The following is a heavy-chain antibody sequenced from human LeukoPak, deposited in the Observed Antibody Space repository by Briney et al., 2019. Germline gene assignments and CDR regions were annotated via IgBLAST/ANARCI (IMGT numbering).Heavy chain of an antibody. CDR1: GASISSSTDY. D-gene: IGHD6-13*01. J-gene: IGHJ6*03. V-gene: IGHV4-39*07. Sequence: SETLSLTCTVSGASISSSTDYWGWIRQPPGKGLEWIANIYYSGSTYYNPSLKSRVTISVDTSKNQFSLKLSSVTAADTAVYYCARTTEAHSWRTRYYDYYMDVWGKGTTVTVSS. CDR2: IYYSGST. CDR3: ARTTEAHSWRTRYYDYYMDV.